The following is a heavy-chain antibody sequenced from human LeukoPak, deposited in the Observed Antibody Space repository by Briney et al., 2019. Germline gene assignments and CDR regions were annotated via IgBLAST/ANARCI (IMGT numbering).Heavy chain of an antibody. CDR2: IYYSGST. CDR3: ARAVYSSGWYNL. CDR1: GGSISSYY. D-gene: IGHD6-19*01. J-gene: IGHJ4*02. V-gene: IGHV4-59*01. Sequence: SETLSLTCTVSGGSISSYYWSWIRQPPGKGLEWIGYIYYSGSTNYNPSLKSRVTISVDTSKNQFSLKLSSVTAADTAVYYCARAVYSSGWYNLWGQGTLVTVSS.